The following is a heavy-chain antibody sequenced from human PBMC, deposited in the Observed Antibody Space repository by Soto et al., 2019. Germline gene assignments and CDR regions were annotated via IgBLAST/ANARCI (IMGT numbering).Heavy chain of an antibody. V-gene: IGHV4-39*01. J-gene: IGHJ4*02. Sequence: SETLSLPCAVSGGSLSSTNNYWAWIRQPPGKGLEWIANIYHDGRTYYHTSLRSRLTVSIDTSKNQFSLKLSSVTAADTAIYDCASLQVPGNFDYWGQGALVTVSS. CDR1: GGSLSSTNNY. CDR2: IYHDGRT. CDR3: ASLQVPGNFDY. D-gene: IGHD6-13*01.